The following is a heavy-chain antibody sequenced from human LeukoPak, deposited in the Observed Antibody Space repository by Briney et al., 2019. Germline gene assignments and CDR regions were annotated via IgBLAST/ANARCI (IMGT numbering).Heavy chain of an antibody. CDR3: ARDPDDSSDSHFDY. Sequence: ASVKVSCKASGYIFTDYYMHWVRQAPGQGLEWMGWIKANSGGTKYAQKFQGRVTMTRDTSISTAYMELSRLRSADTAVYYGARDPDDSSDSHFDYWGQGTLVTVSS. V-gene: IGHV1-2*02. J-gene: IGHJ4*02. CDR2: IKANSGGT. CDR1: GYIFTDYY. D-gene: IGHD3-22*01.